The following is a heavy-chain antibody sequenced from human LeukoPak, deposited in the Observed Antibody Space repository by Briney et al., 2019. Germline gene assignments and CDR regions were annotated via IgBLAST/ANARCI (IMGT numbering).Heavy chain of an antibody. Sequence: GASVKVSCKASGYTFTGYYMHWVRQAPGQGLEWMGWINPNSGGTNYAQKFQGRVTMTRDTSISTAYMELSRLRSDDTAVYYCARGRGYCSSTSCFHWFDPWGQGTLVTVSS. V-gene: IGHV1-2*02. CDR1: GYTFTGYY. CDR2: INPNSGGT. J-gene: IGHJ5*02. D-gene: IGHD2-2*01. CDR3: ARGRGYCSSTSCFHWFDP.